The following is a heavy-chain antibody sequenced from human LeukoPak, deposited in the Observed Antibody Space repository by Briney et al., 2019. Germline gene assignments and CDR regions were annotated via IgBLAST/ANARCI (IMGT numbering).Heavy chain of an antibody. CDR1: GFTFSSYG. V-gene: IGHV3-30*02. CDR2: IRYDGNNK. J-gene: IGHJ4*02. CDR3: AKDRYDYGGKGYADY. D-gene: IGHD4-23*01. Sequence: GGSLRLSCAASGFTFSSYGMHWVRQAPGKGLEWVTFIRYDGNNKYYADSVKGRFTISRDNSKNTLYLQMNSLRTEDTAVYYCAKDRYDYGGKGYADYWGQGTLVTVSS.